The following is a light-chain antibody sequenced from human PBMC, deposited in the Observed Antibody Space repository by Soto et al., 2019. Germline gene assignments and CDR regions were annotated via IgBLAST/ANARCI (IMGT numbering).Light chain of an antibody. J-gene: IGKJ4*01. V-gene: IGKV1-39*01. CDR1: RSISGY. CDR3: QQNYGTPLT. Sequence: DIQMTQSPSSLSASVGDRVTITCRASRSISGYLNWYQQKPGKAPKLLIYTASTLQSGVPSRFSGSGSETDFTLTITTLQPEDSATYYCQQNYGTPLTFGGGTKVEIK. CDR2: TAS.